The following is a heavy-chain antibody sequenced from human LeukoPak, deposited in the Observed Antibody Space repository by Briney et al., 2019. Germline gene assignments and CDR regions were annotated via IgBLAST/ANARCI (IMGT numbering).Heavy chain of an antibody. D-gene: IGHD2-2*02. J-gene: IGHJ1*01. V-gene: IGHV3-23*01. Sequence: GGSLRLSCAASGFTFSSYAMHWVRQAPGKGLEWVSAISSSGVSTHYADSVKGRFTISRDNSKNTLFLHMNTLRADDMAVYYCAKDLYPHGRAEYFQHWGQGTLVTVSS. CDR1: GFTFSSYA. CDR3: AKDLYPHGRAEYFQH. CDR2: ISSSGVST.